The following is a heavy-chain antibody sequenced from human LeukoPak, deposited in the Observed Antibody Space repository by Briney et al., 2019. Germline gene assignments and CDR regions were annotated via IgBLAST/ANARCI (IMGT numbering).Heavy chain of an antibody. CDR1: GGTFSSYA. Sequence: ASVKVSCKASGGTFSSYAISWVRQAPGQGLEWMGGIIPIFGTANYAQKFQGRVTITADESTSTAYMELSSLRSEGTAVYYCARGTHSSGYYKLFDYWGQGTLVTVSS. J-gene: IGHJ4*02. V-gene: IGHV1-69*13. D-gene: IGHD3-3*01. CDR2: IIPIFGTA. CDR3: ARGTHSSGYYKLFDY.